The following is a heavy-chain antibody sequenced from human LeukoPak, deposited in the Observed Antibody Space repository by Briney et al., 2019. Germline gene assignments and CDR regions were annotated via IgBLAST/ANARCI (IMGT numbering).Heavy chain of an antibody. J-gene: IGHJ4*02. CDR1: GGSFSGYY. V-gene: IGHV4-31*11. D-gene: IGHD2-21*02. CDR2: IYYSGST. Sequence: SETLSPTCAVYGGSFSGYYWSWIRQHPGKGLEWIGYIYYSGSTYYNPSLKSRVTISVDTSKNQFSLKLSSVTAADTAVYYCARQGVTGFDYWGQGTLVTVSS. CDR3: ARQGVTGFDY.